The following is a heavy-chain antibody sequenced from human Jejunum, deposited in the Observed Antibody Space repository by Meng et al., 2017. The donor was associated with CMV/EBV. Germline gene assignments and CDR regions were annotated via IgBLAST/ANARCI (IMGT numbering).Heavy chain of an antibody. V-gene: IGHV3-23*01. Sequence: PFSRHAMSWIRQAPGKGPEWVSAISRGGESTYYADSVKGRFTISRDNSKDTLYLQINSLRAEDTAVYYCAKEWSAWELLGNHFDYWGQGTLVTVSS. D-gene: IGHD1-26*01. J-gene: IGHJ4*02. CDR1: PFSRHA. CDR3: AKEWSAWELLGNHFDY. CDR2: ISRGGEST.